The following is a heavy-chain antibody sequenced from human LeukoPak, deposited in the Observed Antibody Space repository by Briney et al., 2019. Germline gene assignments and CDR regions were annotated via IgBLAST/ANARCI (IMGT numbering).Heavy chain of an antibody. D-gene: IGHD6-19*01. Sequence: SETLSLTCTVSGGSISSYYWSWIRQPPGKGLEGIGYIYYSWSTNYNPSLKSRVTISVDTSKNQFSLKLSSVTAADTAVYYCARLPNTGYSSGWYLTPFYWYFDLWGRGTLVTVSS. CDR1: GGSISSYY. CDR3: ARLPNTGYSSGWYLTPFYWYFDL. CDR2: IYYSWST. V-gene: IGHV4-59*08. J-gene: IGHJ2*01.